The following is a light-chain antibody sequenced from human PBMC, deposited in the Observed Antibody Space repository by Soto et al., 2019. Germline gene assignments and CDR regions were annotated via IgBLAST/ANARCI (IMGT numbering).Light chain of an antibody. CDR3: QQYDSTPPT. CDR1: QSVLYSSNNKNY. Sequence: DIVMTQSPDSLAVSLGERATINCKSSQSVLYSSNNKNYLAWYQQRPGQPPKLLIDWASTRESGVPDRFSVSGSGTDFTLTITSLQAEDVAVYYCQQYDSTPPTFGPGTKLEIK. V-gene: IGKV4-1*01. J-gene: IGKJ2*01. CDR2: WAS.